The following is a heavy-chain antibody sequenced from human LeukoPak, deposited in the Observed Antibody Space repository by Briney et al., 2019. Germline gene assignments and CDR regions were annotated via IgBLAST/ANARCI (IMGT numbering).Heavy chain of an antibody. CDR2: ISGSGAST. CDR3: AKDVGKWESLHFFDY. CDR1: GFTLSTNA. Sequence: GGSLRLSCLTSGFTLSTNAMSWVRQAPGKGLEWISGISGSGASTYYADSVKGRFTISRDDSRNTLHLQMNSLRGDDTAVYYCAKDVGKWESLHFFDYWGQGTLVTVSS. J-gene: IGHJ4*02. V-gene: IGHV3-23*01. D-gene: IGHD1-26*01.